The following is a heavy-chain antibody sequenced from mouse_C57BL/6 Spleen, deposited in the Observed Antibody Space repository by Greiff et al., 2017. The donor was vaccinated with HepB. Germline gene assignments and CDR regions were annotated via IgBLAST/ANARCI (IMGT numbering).Heavy chain of an antibody. CDR3: ARSDPITTVVARYYAMDY. J-gene: IGHJ4*01. CDR1: GYTFTSYW. D-gene: IGHD1-1*01. Sequence: QVQLQQPGTELVKPGASVKLSCKASGYTFTSYWMHWVKQRPGQGLEWIGNINPSNGGTNYNEKFKSKATLTVDKSSSTAYMQLSSLTSEDSAVYYCARSDPITTVVARYYAMDYWGQGTSVTVSS. CDR2: INPSNGGT. V-gene: IGHV1-53*01.